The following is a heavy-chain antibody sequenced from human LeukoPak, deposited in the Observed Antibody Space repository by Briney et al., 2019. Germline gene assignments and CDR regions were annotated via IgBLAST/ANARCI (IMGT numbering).Heavy chain of an antibody. J-gene: IGHJ4*02. V-gene: IGHV4-59*08. D-gene: IGHD4-23*01. CDR3: ARHGIAVVTRPLPIDY. CDR2: IFYSGST. Sequence: SETLSLTCTVSGDPISSYYWSWIRQPPGKGLEWIGYIFYSGSTNYNPSLKSRVTISVDTSKNKLSLKLSSVTAADTAVYYCARHGIAVVTRPLPIDYWGQGTLVTVSS. CDR1: GDPISSYY.